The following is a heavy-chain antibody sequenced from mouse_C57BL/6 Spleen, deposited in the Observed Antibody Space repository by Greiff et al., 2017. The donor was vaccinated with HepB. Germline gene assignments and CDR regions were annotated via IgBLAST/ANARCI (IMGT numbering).Heavy chain of an antibody. Sequence: DVKLVESGGGLVKPGGSLKLSCAASGFTFSSYTMSWVRQTPEKRLEWVATISGGGGNTYYPDSVKGRFTISRDNAKNTLYLQMSSLRSEDTALYYCARHETAQATGFAYWGQGTLVTVSA. J-gene: IGHJ3*01. CDR1: GFTFSSYT. CDR2: ISGGGGNT. D-gene: IGHD3-2*02. CDR3: ARHETAQATGFAY. V-gene: IGHV5-9*01.